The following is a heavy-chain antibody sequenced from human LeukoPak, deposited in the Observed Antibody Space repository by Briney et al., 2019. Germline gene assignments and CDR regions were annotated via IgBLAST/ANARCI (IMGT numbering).Heavy chain of an antibody. V-gene: IGHV3-7*01. CDR2: TKKDGSEK. CDR1: GFTFSSYW. D-gene: IGHD3-22*01. J-gene: IGHJ4*02. CDR3: VRVDTSGYYYELSFDY. Sequence: GGSLRLSCAAPGFTFSSYWMSWVRQAPGKGLEWVANTKKDGSEKEYVDSVKGRFTISRDNAKNSLYLQMNSLRVEDTAVYYCVRVDTSGYYYELSFDYWGQGTLVTVSS.